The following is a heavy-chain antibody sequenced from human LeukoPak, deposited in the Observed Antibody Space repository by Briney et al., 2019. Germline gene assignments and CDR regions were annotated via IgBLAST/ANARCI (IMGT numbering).Heavy chain of an antibody. CDR1: GFTFTGYY. J-gene: IGHJ4*02. Sequence: ASGKVSCRASGFTFTGYYIHWVRQAPGQGLEWMGWVNPNSGGTNYAQMFQGRVTMTRDTSLSTAYMELSWLRSDDTAVYYCARDSYGGNWSLGYWGQGTLVTVSS. CDR3: ARDSYGGNWSLGY. CDR2: VNPNSGGT. D-gene: IGHD4-23*01. V-gene: IGHV1-2*02.